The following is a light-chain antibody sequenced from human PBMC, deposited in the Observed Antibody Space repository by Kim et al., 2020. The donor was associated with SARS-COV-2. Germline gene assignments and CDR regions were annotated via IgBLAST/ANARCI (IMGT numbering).Light chain of an antibody. J-gene: IGKJ1*01. CDR2: GAS. CDR3: QQYGYSPWT. Sequence: EIVLTQSPGTLSLSPGVRATLSCRASQSVSDSNLAWYQQKPGRAPRLLIYGASTRATGIPDRFSGSGSGTDFTLTISRLEPEDFAMYYCQQYGYSPWTFGQETKVDIK. V-gene: IGKV3-20*01. CDR1: QSVSDSN.